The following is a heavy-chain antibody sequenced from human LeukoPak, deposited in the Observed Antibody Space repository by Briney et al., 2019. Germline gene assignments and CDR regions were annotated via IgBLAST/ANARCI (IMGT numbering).Heavy chain of an antibody. D-gene: IGHD2-15*01. CDR1: GYTFTSYG. J-gene: IGHJ6*02. Sequence: GASVKVSCKASGYTFTSYGISWVRQAPGQGLEWMGWVSAYNRNTNYAQKLQGRVTMTTDTSTSTAYMELRSLRSDDTAVYYCAGSPTPAGGMDVWGQGTTVTVSS. CDR2: VSAYNRNT. V-gene: IGHV1-18*01. CDR3: AGSPTPAGGMDV.